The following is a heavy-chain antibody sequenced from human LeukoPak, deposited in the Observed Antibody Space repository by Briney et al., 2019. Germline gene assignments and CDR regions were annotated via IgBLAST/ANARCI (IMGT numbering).Heavy chain of an antibody. CDR3: AKDKSVVTTYYFDY. Sequence: PGGSLRLSCAASGFTLSNYWMHWVRQAPGKGLVWVSRINTEGTSTTYADFVKGRFTISRDNAKNTLYLQMNSLRAEDTAVYYCAKDKSVVTTYYFDYWGQGTLVTVSS. CDR2: INTEGTST. J-gene: IGHJ4*02. D-gene: IGHD4-23*01. CDR1: GFTLSNYW. V-gene: IGHV3-74*03.